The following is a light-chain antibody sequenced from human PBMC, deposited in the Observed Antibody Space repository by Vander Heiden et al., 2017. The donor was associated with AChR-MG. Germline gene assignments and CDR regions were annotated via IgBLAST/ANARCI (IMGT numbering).Light chain of an antibody. CDR1: SSYLCSYNR. CDR3: SSDTSSTTWV. CDR2: EVS. V-gene: IGLV2-18*02. J-gene: IGLJ3*02. Sequence: QSPLPQPPSGSGSPGQSVPISCNGTSSYLCSYNRVAWHQQPPGTAPKLMINEVSDRHSGVTDRFCGSKSGNTASRTISGLQAEDEADYYCSSDTSSTTWVFGGGTKL.